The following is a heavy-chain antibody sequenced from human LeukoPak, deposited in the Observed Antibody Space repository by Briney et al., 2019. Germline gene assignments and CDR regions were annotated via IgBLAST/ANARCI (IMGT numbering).Heavy chain of an antibody. CDR1: GYTFTSYD. J-gene: IGHJ6*03. CDR2: MNPNSGNT. CDR3: ARSAAARPYYYYYYMDV. Sequence: GASVTVSCKASGYTFTSYDINWVRQATGQGLEWMGWMNPNSGNTGYAQKFQGRVTITRNTSISTAYMELSSLRSEDTAVYYCARSAAARPYYYYYYMDVWGKGTTVTVSS. V-gene: IGHV1-8*01. D-gene: IGHD6-6*01.